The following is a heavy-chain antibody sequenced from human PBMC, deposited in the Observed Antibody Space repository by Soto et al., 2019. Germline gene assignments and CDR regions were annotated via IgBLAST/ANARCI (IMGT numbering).Heavy chain of an antibody. CDR2: IDTSGTT. CDR3: ARGPRGYVYYHGMDV. D-gene: IGHD3-10*01. J-gene: IGHJ6*02. CDR1: GGSISSYY. Sequence: SETLSLTCTVSGGSISSYYVSWIRQSAGKGLEWIGRIDTSGTTNYNPSLKSRVTMSVDAAKNHFSLNLSSVTAADTAVYYCARGPRGYVYYHGMDVWGQGTTVTVSS. V-gene: IGHV4-4*07.